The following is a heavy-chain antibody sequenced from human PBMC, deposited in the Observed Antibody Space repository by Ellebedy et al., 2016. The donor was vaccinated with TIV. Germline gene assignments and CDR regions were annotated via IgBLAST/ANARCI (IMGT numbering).Heavy chain of an antibody. V-gene: IGHV1-18*01. CDR1: GYTSTSYG. J-gene: IGHJ3*02. D-gene: IGHD1-26*01. CDR3: ARGTSGSYYDADDAFDI. Sequence: AASVKVSCNASGYTSTSYGISWVRQAPGQGLEWMGWISAYNGNTNYAQKLQGRVTMTTDTSTSTAYMELRSLRSDDSAVYYCARGTSGSYYDADDAFDIWGQGTMVTVSS. CDR2: ISAYNGNT.